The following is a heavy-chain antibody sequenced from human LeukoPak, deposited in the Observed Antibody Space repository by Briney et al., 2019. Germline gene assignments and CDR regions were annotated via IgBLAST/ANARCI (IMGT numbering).Heavy chain of an antibody. D-gene: IGHD3-22*01. CDR1: GFTFSSYW. CDR3: ARSRSGYYEDY. V-gene: IGHV3-7*01. J-gene: IGHJ4*02. CDR2: IKTDGSQI. Sequence: GGSLRLSCVASGFTFSSYWMTWVRQAPGKGLEWVANIKTDGSQIYYVDSVKGRFTISRDNAKNSLSLQVNSLRAEDTAVYYCARSRSGYYEDYWGQGTLVTVSS.